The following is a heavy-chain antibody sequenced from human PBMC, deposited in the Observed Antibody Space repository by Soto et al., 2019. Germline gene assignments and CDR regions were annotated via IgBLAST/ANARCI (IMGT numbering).Heavy chain of an antibody. Sequence: EVQLVGSGGGLVQPRGSLRLSCAASGFIFRVYWMHWVRQASGKGLVWVSRIDSDGSTTSYADSVKGRFTISRDNAKSTLYLQMNSLRAEDTAVYYCARPGISNSGPGVDVWGQGTTVTVSS. CDR1: GFIFRVYW. CDR3: ARPGISNSGPGVDV. CDR2: IDSDGSTT. J-gene: IGHJ6*02. V-gene: IGHV3-74*01. D-gene: IGHD4-4*01.